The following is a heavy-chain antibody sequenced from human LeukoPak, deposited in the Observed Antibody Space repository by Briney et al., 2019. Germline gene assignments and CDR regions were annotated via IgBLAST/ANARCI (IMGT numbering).Heavy chain of an antibody. CDR1: GGSISSYY. V-gene: IGHV4-59*08. CDR2: IYYSGST. CDR3: ARLNRWSGFVGMDV. J-gene: IGHJ6*02. D-gene: IGHD3-3*01. Sequence: PSETLSLTCTVSGGSISSYYWSWIRQPPGKGLEWIGYIYYSGSTNYNPSLKSRVTISVDTSKNQFSLKLSSVTAADTAVYYCARLNRWSGFVGMDVWGQGTTVTVSS.